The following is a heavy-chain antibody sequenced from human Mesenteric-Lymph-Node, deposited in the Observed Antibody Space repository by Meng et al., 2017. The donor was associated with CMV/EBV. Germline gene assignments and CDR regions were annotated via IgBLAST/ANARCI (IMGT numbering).Heavy chain of an antibody. CDR3: ARVGRGRKAYYFDY. CDR2: INSDGSST. J-gene: IGHJ4*02. CDR1: GFTFSSYG. V-gene: IGHV3-74*01. D-gene: IGHD1-14*01. Sequence: GGSLRLSCAASGFTFSSYGMHWVRQAPGKGLVWVSRINSDGSSTSYADSVKGRFTISRDNAKNTLYLQMNSLRAEDTAVYYCARVGRGRKAYYFDYWGQGTLVTVSS.